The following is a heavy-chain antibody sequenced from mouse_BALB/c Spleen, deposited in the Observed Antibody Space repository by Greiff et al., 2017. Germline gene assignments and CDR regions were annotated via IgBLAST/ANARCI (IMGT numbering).Heavy chain of an antibody. V-gene: IGHV1-9*01. Sequence: VQLQQSGAELMKPGASVKISCKATGYTFSSYWIEWVKQRPGHGLEWIGEILPGSGSTNYNEKFKGKATFTADTSSNTAYMQLSSLTSEDSAVYFCATYYYGSSYGAMDYWGQGTSVTVSS. CDR2: ILPGSGST. CDR3: ATYYYGSSYGAMDY. D-gene: IGHD1-1*01. J-gene: IGHJ4*01. CDR1: GYTFSSYW.